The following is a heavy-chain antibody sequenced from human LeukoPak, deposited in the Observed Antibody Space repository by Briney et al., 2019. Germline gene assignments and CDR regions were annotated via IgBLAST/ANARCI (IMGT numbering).Heavy chain of an antibody. J-gene: IGHJ6*02. CDR1: GYTFTSYG. CDR2: ISAYNGNT. D-gene: IGHD3-9*01. V-gene: IGHV1-18*01. CDR3: ARSHYDILTGYYTEYYYYGMDV. Sequence: ASVKVSCKASGYTFTSYGISWVRQAPGQGLEWMGWISAYNGNTNYAQKLQGRATMTTDTSTSTAYMELRSLRSDDTAVYYCARSHYDILTGYYTEYYYYGMDVWGQGTTVTVSS.